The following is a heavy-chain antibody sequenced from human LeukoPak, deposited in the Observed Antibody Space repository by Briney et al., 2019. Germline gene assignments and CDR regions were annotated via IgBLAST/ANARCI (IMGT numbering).Heavy chain of an antibody. CDR1: GGSFSTYY. Sequence: SETLSLTCTVSGGSFSTYYWSWIRQPPGKALEWIGYIYYSGSTNYNRSLKSRVTISVDMSKNQFSLKLSSVTAADTAVYYCARAWDYYDSRGFYLRYFDYWGQGTLVTVSS. CDR3: ARAWDYYDSRGFYLRYFDY. CDR2: IYYSGST. J-gene: IGHJ4*02. V-gene: IGHV4-59*01. D-gene: IGHD3-22*01.